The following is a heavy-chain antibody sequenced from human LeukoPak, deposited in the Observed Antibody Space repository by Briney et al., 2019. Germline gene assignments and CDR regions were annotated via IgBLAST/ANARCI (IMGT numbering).Heavy chain of an antibody. CDR1: GFTFSDHW. V-gene: IGHV3-7*03. CDR2: INEDGATK. D-gene: IGHD6-13*01. J-gene: IGHJ4*02. Sequence: QTGGSLRLSCAASGFTFSDHWMAWVRQAPGKGLEWVANINEDGATKNYVDSVKGRFTISRDSAKNSLHLQMNSLRGEDTAMYYCASAAAGRRVYWGQGTLVTVSS. CDR3: ASAAAGRRVY.